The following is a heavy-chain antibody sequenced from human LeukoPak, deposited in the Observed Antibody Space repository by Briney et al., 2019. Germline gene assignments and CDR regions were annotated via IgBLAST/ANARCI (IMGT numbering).Heavy chain of an antibody. CDR3: ARVVGRWLQFIDAFDI. J-gene: IGHJ3*02. CDR1: GYTFTGYY. V-gene: IGHV1-2*02. Sequence: GASVKVSCKASGYTFTGYYMHWVRQAPGQGLEWMGWIDPNSGGTNYAQKFQGRVTMTRDTSISTAYIELSRLRSDDTAVYYCARVVGRWLQFIDAFDIWGQGTMVTVSS. D-gene: IGHD5-24*01. CDR2: IDPNSGGT.